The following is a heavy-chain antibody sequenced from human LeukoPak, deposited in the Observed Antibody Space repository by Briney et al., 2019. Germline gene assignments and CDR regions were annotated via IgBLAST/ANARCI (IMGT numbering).Heavy chain of an antibody. CDR3: ARDGTYTDYDPDFDI. CDR1: GFTFSRFW. J-gene: IGHJ4*02. D-gene: IGHD5-12*01. CDR2: KKQDGSEK. Sequence: GGSLRLSCAASGFTFSRFWMSWVRQAPGKGLECVANKKQDGSEKYYVDSVKGRFTISRDNAKNSLYLQMNSLRAEDTAVFYCARDGTYTDYDPDFDIWGQGTLVTVSS. V-gene: IGHV3-7*04.